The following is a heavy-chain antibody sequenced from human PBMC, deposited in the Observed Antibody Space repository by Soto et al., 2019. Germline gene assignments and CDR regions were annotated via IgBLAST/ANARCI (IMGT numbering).Heavy chain of an antibody. J-gene: IGHJ6*02. CDR1: GFTFSSYG. CDR2: ISYDGSNK. Sequence: GGSLRLSCAASGFTFSSYGMHWVRQAPGKGLEWVAVISYDGSNKYYADSVKGRFTISRDNSKNTLYLQMNSLRAEDTAVYYCAKGRPPRYYYYYGMDVWGQGTTVTVSS. V-gene: IGHV3-30*18. CDR3: AKGRPPRYYYYYGMDV.